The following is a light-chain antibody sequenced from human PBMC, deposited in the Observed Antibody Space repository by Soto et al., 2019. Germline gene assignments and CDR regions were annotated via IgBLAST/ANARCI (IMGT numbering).Light chain of an antibody. CDR3: QQYDNWPPWT. J-gene: IGKJ1*01. CDR2: GAS. CDR1: QSVGSN. Sequence: EIVMTQSPATLSVSPGERATLSCRASQSVGSNLAWYQQKPGQAPRLLIYGASTRANGIPARFSGSGSGTAFTLTISSRQSADFAVYYCQQYDNWPPWTFGRGTKVEIK. V-gene: IGKV3-15*01.